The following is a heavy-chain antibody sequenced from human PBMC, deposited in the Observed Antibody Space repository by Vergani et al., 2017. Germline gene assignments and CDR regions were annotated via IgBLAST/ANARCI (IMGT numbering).Heavy chain of an antibody. J-gene: IGHJ3*02. CDR2: ISYDGSNK. CDR1: GFTFSSYA. V-gene: IGHV3-30-3*01. CDR3: ARGGYGDYQDAFDI. D-gene: IGHD4-17*01. Sequence: QVQLVESGGGVVQPGRSLRLSCAASGFTFSSYAMHWVRQAPGKGLEWVAVISYDGSNKYYADSVKGRFTISRDNSKNTLYLQMNSLRAEDTAVYYCARGGYGDYQDAFDIWGQGTMVTVSS.